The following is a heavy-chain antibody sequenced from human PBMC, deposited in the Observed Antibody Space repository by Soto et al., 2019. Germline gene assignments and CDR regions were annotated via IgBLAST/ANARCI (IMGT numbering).Heavy chain of an antibody. Sequence: SETLSLTCAVSGYSISSGYYWGWIRQPPGKGLEWIGSIYHSGSTYYNPSLKSRVTISVDTSKNQFSLKLSSVTAAETAVYYWGRVPITRVRGVISGWFDPWGQGTLVTV. D-gene: IGHD3-10*01. CDR1: GYSISSGYY. CDR3: GRVPITRVRGVISGWFDP. V-gene: IGHV4-38-2*01. J-gene: IGHJ5*02. CDR2: IYHSGST.